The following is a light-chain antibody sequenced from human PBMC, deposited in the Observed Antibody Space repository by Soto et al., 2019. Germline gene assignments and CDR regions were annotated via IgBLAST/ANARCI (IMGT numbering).Light chain of an antibody. Sequence: QSALTQPASVSGSXXXSITXXXXXTSSDVGNYNYVSWYQQHPGKVPKLMIYEVSHRPSGVSNRFSGSKSGNTASLTISGLQAEDEADYYCSSYTTSSTVVFGGGTKLTVL. CDR1: SSDVGNYNY. CDR3: SSYTTSSTVV. V-gene: IGLV2-14*01. J-gene: IGLJ2*01. CDR2: EVS.